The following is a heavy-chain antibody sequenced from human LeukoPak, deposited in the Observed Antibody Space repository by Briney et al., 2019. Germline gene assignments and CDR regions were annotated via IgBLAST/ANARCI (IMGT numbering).Heavy chain of an antibody. Sequence: SETLSLTCAVSGGSISSSNWWSWVRQPPGKGLEWIGEIYHSGSTNYNPSLKSRVTISVDKSKNQFSLKLSSVTAADTAVYYCARSYYDILTGYYYLDYWGQGTLVTVSS. D-gene: IGHD3-9*01. CDR1: GGSISSSNW. V-gene: IGHV4-4*02. J-gene: IGHJ4*02. CDR3: ARSYYDILTGYYYLDY. CDR2: IYHSGST.